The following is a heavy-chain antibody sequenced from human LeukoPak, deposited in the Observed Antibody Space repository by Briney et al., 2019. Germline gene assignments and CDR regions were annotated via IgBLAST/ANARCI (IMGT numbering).Heavy chain of an antibody. Sequence: GGSLRLSCAASGFTFDDYAMHWVRQAPGKGLEWVSLISGDGGSTYYADSVKGRFTISRDNSKNSPYLQMNSLRTEDTALYYCAKVAGGWYRYNWFDPWGQGPWSPSPQ. CDR3: AKVAGGWYRYNWFDP. V-gene: IGHV3-43*02. D-gene: IGHD6-19*01. CDR2: ISGDGGST. CDR1: GFTFDDYA. J-gene: IGHJ5*02.